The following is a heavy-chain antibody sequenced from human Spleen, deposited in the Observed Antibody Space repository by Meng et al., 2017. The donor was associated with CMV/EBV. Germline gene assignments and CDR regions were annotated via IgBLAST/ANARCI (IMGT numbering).Heavy chain of an antibody. CDR1: GGSFSGYY. D-gene: IGHD1-20*01. Sequence: SETLSLTCAVYGGSFSGYYWSWIRQPPGKGLEWIGEINHSGSTNYNPSLKSRVIISVDTSKNQFSLKLSSVTAADTAVYYCARESASITGGSYGMDVWGPGTTVTVSS. CDR3: ARESASITGGSYGMDV. V-gene: IGHV4-34*01. J-gene: IGHJ6*02. CDR2: INHSGST.